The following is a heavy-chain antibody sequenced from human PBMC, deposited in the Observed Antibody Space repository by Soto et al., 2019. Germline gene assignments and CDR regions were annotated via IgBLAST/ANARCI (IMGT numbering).Heavy chain of an antibody. D-gene: IGHD3-10*01. V-gene: IGHV2-5*02. CDR2: IYWDDDK. Sequence: QITLKESGPTLVKPTQTLTLTCTFSGFSLSTSGVGVGWIRQPPGKALEWLALIYWDDDKRYSPSLKSRLTSSKDTSKSQVVLTMTNMDPVDTATYYWAQRRLPWFGELFYDWGPGTLVTVYS. CDR3: AQRRLPWFGELFYD. CDR1: GFSLSTSGVG. J-gene: IGHJ4*03.